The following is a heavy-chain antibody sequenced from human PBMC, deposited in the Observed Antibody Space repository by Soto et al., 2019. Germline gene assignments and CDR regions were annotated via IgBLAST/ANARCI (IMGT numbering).Heavy chain of an antibody. J-gene: IGHJ4*02. CDR2: IYDSESA. CDR1: GESISSGGYY. Sequence: QVQLQESGPGLVKASQTLSLICSVSGESISSGGYYWSWIRHHPGKGLEWIGYIYDSESAYYNPSPKRRVTISMHTSKNHFAMKLSSVTAADTAVYYSARASSTSSAADYWGQGTLITVSS. CDR3: ARASSTSSAADY. V-gene: IGHV4-31*03. D-gene: IGHD6-6*01.